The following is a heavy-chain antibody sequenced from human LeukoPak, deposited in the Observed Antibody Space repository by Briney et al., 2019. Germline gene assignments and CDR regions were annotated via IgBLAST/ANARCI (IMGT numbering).Heavy chain of an antibody. V-gene: IGHV3-33*01. CDR3: ARDGSSWLIDY. CDR1: GFTFSSYG. D-gene: IGHD6-13*01. J-gene: IGHJ4*02. Sequence: QPGGSLRLSCAASGFTFSSYGMHWVRQAPGKGLEWVAVIWYDGSNKYYADSVKGRFTISRDNSKNTLYLQMNSLRAEDTAVYYCARDGSSWLIDYWGQGTLVTVSS. CDR2: IWYDGSNK.